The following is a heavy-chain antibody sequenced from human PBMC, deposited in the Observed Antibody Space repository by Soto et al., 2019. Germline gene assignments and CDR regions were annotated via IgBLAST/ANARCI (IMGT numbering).Heavy chain of an antibody. Sequence: QVQLVQSGAEEEKPGASVKISCKASGYTFTSYAMHWVRQAPGQGLEWMGWINAGNGNTIYSQKFQGRVTITRDTSASTAYMELSSLRSEDTAVYYCARPYSPPFDHWGQGTLVTVSS. J-gene: IGHJ4*02. V-gene: IGHV1-3*05. CDR1: GYTFTSYA. D-gene: IGHD2-15*01. CDR3: ARPYSPPFDH. CDR2: INAGNGNT.